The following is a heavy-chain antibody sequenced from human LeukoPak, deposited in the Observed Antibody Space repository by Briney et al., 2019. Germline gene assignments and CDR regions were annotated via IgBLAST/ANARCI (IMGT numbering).Heavy chain of an antibody. J-gene: IGHJ3*02. D-gene: IGHD5-12*01. V-gene: IGHV3-21*01. CDR2: ISSSSSYI. CDR3: ARGYSGVSGAFDI. Sequence: GGSLRLSCAASGFTFSSYSMNWVRQAPGKGLEWVSSISSSSSYIYYADSVKGRFTISRDNAKNSLYLQVNSLRAEDTAVYYCARGYSGVSGAFDIWGQGTMVTVSS. CDR1: GFTFSSYS.